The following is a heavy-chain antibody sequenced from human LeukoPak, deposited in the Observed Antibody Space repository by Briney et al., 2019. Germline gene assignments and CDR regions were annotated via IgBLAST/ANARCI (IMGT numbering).Heavy chain of an antibody. Sequence: ASVKVSCKASGGTFSSYAISWVRQAPGQGLEWMGWISAYNGNTNYAQKLQGRVTMTTDTSTSTAYMELRSLRSDDTAVYYCARDRVAYGYRPLDYWGQGTLVTVSS. CDR1: GGTFSSYA. CDR2: ISAYNGNT. V-gene: IGHV1-18*01. D-gene: IGHD5-18*01. J-gene: IGHJ4*02. CDR3: ARDRVAYGYRPLDY.